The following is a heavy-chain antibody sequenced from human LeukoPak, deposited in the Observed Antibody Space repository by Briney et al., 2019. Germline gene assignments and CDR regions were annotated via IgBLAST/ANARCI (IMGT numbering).Heavy chain of an antibody. CDR1: GGSIGSYY. V-gene: IGHV4-4*07. D-gene: IGHD1-1*01. Sequence: SETLSLTCTVSGGSIGSYYWSWIRQPAGKGLEWIGRIYTSGSTNYNPSLKSRVTMSVDTSKNQFSLKLSSVTAADTAVYYCARGTGNYYYYYMDVWGKGTTVTVSS. CDR2: IYTSGST. CDR3: ARGTGNYYYYYMDV. J-gene: IGHJ6*03.